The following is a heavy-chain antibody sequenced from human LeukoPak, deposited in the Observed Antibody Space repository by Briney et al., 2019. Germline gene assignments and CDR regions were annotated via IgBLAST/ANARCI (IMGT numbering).Heavy chain of an antibody. Sequence: PGGSLRLSCAASGFTFSSFWMNWLRQAPGTGLEWVANIKQDGSEKYYADSVKGRFTISRDNAKNSLFLQMNSLRAEDTAVYYCAREGDISVITYAYWGQGTLVTVSS. D-gene: IGHD5-12*01. J-gene: IGHJ4*02. CDR2: IKQDGSEK. CDR1: GFTFSSFW. CDR3: AREGDISVITYAY. V-gene: IGHV3-7*01.